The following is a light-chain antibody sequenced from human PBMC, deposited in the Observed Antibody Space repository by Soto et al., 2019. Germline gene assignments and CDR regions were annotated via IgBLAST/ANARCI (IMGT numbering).Light chain of an antibody. V-gene: IGLV2-14*03. CDR1: SSDVGGYDQ. CDR3: SSYTGSGTF. Sequence: QSALTQPASVSGSHGQSIAISCTGTSSDVGGYDQVSWYQQHPGKAPKLLIYAVSNRPSGVSNRFSGSQSGSTASLTISGLQAEDEADYYCSSYTGSGTFFGGGTKVTVL. CDR2: AVS. J-gene: IGLJ2*01.